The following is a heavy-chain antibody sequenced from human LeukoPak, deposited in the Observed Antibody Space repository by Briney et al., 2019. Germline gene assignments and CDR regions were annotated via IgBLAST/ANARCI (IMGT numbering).Heavy chain of an antibody. D-gene: IGHD6-19*01. Sequence: GGSLRLSCAASGFIFSSYDMHWVRRAPGKGPEWVAGITHDGKNTFYVDSVKGRFTISRDNSKNTQYLQMTTLNTEDTAVYYCASGARGWSYWGQGTQVTVSS. CDR1: GFIFSSYD. V-gene: IGHV3-30*14. J-gene: IGHJ4*02. CDR2: ITHDGKNT. CDR3: ASGARGWSY.